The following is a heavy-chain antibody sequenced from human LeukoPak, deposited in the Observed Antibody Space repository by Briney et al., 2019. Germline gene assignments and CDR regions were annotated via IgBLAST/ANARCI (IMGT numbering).Heavy chain of an antibody. CDR2: ISYSGST. J-gene: IGHJ4*02. V-gene: IGHV4-59*01. CDR3: TRDRRDGYNYVDV. CDR1: GGSINNYY. D-gene: IGHD5-24*01. Sequence: SETLSLTCILAGGSINNYYWSWIRQPPGKGLEWIGYISYSGSTDYNPSLKSRVTMSVDTSKNQFSLKLKSVTPADTAIYYCTRDRRDGYNYVDVWGQGTLVTVSS.